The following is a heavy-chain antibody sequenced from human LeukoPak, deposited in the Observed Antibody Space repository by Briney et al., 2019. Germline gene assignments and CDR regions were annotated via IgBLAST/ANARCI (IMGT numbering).Heavy chain of an antibody. CDR2: IYPGDSDT. D-gene: IGHD2-2*01. V-gene: IGHV5-51*01. CDR1: GYSFTSYW. J-gene: IGHJ4*02. Sequence: GESLKISCKGSGYSFTSYWIGWVRQMPGKGLEWMGIIYPGDSDTRYSPSFQGQVTISADKSISTAYLPWSSLQASDTAMYYCARHFARGSMTSPAGYWGQGTLVTVSS. CDR3: ARHFARGSMTSPAGY.